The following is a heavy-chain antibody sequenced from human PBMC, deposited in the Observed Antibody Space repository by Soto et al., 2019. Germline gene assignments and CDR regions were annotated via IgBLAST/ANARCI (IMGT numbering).Heavy chain of an antibody. CDR3: ARPFRSVSLAYN. V-gene: IGHV3-74*01. Sequence: EVQLVESGGGLVQPGGSLRLSCAASGFTFKSFWMHWVRQVPGKGLEWVARMDIDGSTTSYADSVTGRFTISRDNAKNTLYLQMDSLRPEDTAVYYCARPFRSVSLAYNWGQGTLVTVSS. D-gene: IGHD3-3*01. J-gene: IGHJ4*02. CDR2: MDIDGSTT. CDR1: GFTFKSFW.